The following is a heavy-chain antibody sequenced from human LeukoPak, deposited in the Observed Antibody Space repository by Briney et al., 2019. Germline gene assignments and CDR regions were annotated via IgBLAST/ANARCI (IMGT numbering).Heavy chain of an antibody. CDR2: ISGSGGST. V-gene: IGHV3-23*01. J-gene: IGHJ3*02. CDR3: AKDLTPYYYDSSGSGGAFDI. D-gene: IGHD3-22*01. CDR1: GFTFSSYA. Sequence: AGGSLRLSCAASGFTFSSYAMSWVRQAPGKGLEWVSAISGSGGSTYYADSVKGRFTISRDNSKNTLYLQMNSLRAEDTAVYYCAKDLTPYYYDSSGSGGAFDIWGQGTMVTVSS.